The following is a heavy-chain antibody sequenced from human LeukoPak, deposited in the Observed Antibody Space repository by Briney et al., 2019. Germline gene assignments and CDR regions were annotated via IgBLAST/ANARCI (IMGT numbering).Heavy chain of an antibody. CDR1: GYSFTSYW. D-gene: IGHD3-3*01. Sequence: GESLKISCKASGYSFTSYWIAWVRQMPGKGLEWMGIIYPGDSDTRYSPSFQGQVTISADKSISTAYLQWSSLKASDTAIYHCARRDPRGVGGMDVWGQGTTVTVSS. CDR2: IYPGDSDT. CDR3: ARRDPRGVGGMDV. J-gene: IGHJ6*02. V-gene: IGHV5-51*01.